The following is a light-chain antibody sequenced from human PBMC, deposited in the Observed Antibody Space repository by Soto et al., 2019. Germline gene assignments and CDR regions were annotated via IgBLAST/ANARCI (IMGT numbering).Light chain of an antibody. J-gene: IGKJ1*01. CDR2: DAS. Sequence: DIQMTESPSTLSASVGDGVSMTCRASQSISSWLAWYQQKPGKAPKLLIYDASSLESGVPSRFSGSGSGTEFTLTISSLQPDDFATYYCQQYNSYPRTFGQGTKVDIK. V-gene: IGKV1-5*01. CDR1: QSISSW. CDR3: QQYNSYPRT.